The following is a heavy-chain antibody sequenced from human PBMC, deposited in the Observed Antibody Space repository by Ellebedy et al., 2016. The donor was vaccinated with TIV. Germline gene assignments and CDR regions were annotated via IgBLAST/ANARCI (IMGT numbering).Heavy chain of an antibody. J-gene: IGHJ4*02. CDR2: ISAYNGNT. D-gene: IGHD3-22*01. Sequence: ASVKVSCKASGYTFTSYGISWVRQAPGQGLEWMGWISAYNGNTNYAQKLQGRVTMTTDTSTSTAYMELSSLRSEDTAVYYCARNTQEPGNALYYYDSSGYCDYWGQGTLVTVSS. CDR3: ARNTQEPGNALYYYDSSGYCDY. V-gene: IGHV1-18*04. CDR1: GYTFTSYG.